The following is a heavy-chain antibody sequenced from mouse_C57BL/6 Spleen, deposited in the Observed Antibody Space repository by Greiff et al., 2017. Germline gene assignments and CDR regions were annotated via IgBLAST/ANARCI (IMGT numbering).Heavy chain of an antibody. CDR3: ARSNDYVAWFAY. D-gene: IGHD2-4*01. CDR2: IDPSDSET. V-gene: IGHV1-52*01. J-gene: IGHJ3*01. CDR1: GYTFTSYW. Sequence: QVQLQQPGAELVRPGSSVKLSCKASGYTFTSYWMHWVKQRPIQGLEWIGNIDPSDSETHYNQKFKDKATLTVDKSSSTAYMQLISLTSEDSAVYYCARSNDYVAWFAYWGQGTLVTVSA.